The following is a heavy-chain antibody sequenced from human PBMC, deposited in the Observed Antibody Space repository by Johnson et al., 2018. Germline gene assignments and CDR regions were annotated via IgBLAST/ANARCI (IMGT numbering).Heavy chain of an antibody. CDR3: VRQEGHAYDPPTFIDN. V-gene: IGHV3-11*01. Sequence: QVQLVESGGGLVKPGGSLRLSCIASGFTFSEYYMSWIRQAPGKGLEWVSSITAYGNTKYYADSVRGRFTISRDNAKMSLYLQMNSLSVEDTAFYFCVRQEGHAYDPPTFIDNWGQGTLVTVSS. CDR1: GFTFSEYY. CDR2: ITAYGNTK. J-gene: IGHJ4*02. D-gene: IGHD3-3*01.